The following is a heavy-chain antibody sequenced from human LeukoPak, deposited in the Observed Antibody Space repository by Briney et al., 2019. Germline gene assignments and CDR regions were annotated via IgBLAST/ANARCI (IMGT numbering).Heavy chain of an antibody. V-gene: IGHV4-34*01. D-gene: IGHD3-10*01. CDR1: GGSFSGYY. CDR3: ARSDGYGLVDI. Sequence: PSETLSLTCAVYGGSFSGYYWGWIRQPPGKPLEWIGSIYSSGSTYYNSSLQSRVIIIIDTPKNHFSLTLSSVTAADTAVYYCARSDGYGLVDIWGQGILVTVSS. J-gene: IGHJ4*02. CDR2: IYSSGST.